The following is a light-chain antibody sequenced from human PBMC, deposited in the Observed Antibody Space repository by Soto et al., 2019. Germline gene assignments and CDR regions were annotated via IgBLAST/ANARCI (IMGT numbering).Light chain of an antibody. J-gene: IGKJ1*01. CDR1: QGISGW. CDR3: QQFNTSPWT. Sequence: DTQLTQSPSTLAASVGDRVTITCRASQGISGWLAWYQQKPGRAPKLLIYKSSILESGVPSRFSGSGSGTEFTLTISSLQPDDFATYYCQQFNTSPWTFGQGTKVDIK. CDR2: KSS. V-gene: IGKV1-5*03.